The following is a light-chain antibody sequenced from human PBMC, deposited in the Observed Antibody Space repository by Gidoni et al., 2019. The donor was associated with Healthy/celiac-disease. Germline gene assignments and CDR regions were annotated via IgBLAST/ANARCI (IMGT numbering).Light chain of an antibody. CDR1: PSVSSSY. Sequence: EIVLTQSPGTLSLSPGDRATLSCRASPSVSSSYLAWYQQKPGQAPRLLIYGASSRATGIPDRFSGSGSGTDFTLTISRLEPEDCAVYYCQQYGSSPKTFGQGTKVEIK. J-gene: IGKJ1*01. CDR2: GAS. V-gene: IGKV3-20*01. CDR3: QQYGSSPKT.